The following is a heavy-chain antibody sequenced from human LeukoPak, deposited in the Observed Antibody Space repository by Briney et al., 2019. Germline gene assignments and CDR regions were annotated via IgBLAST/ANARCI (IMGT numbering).Heavy chain of an antibody. Sequence: TGGSLRLSCAASGFTFSSYWMSWVRQAPGKGLEWVANIKEDGSEKNYVDSVKGRLTISRDNAKNSLYLQMNSLRAEDTAVYYCARGGGRHVEYWGQGNLVTVSS. D-gene: IGHD3-16*01. CDR1: GFTFSSYW. J-gene: IGHJ4*02. CDR3: ARGGGRHVEY. CDR2: IKEDGSEK. V-gene: IGHV3-7*05.